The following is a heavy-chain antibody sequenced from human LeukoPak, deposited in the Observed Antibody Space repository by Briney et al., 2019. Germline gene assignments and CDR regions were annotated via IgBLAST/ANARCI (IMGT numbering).Heavy chain of an antibody. CDR2: IYWNDDK. CDR1: GFSPGTSGVG. V-gene: IGHV2-5*01. Sequence: SGPWLSQATPPLTPTGTFSGFSPGTSGVGVCWIRQPPGKAVVWLAIIYWNDDKRYSPSLKSRLTITKDTSKNQMVLTMTNMDPVDTATYYCAHRYYDIWSGYYTFDYWGQGTLVTVSS. J-gene: IGHJ4*02. CDR3: AHRYYDIWSGYYTFDY. D-gene: IGHD3-3*01.